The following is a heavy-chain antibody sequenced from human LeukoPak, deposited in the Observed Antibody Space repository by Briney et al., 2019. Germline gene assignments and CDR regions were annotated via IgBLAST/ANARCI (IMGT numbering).Heavy chain of an antibody. CDR2: ISSSSSYI. CDR1: GFTFSSYS. D-gene: IGHD2-2*01. J-gene: IGHJ4*02. Sequence: GGSLKLSCAASGFTFSSYSMNWVRQAPGKGLEWVSSISSSSSYIDYADSVKGRFTISRDNAKNSLYLQMNSMRAEDTAVYYCARDGSEGDIVVVPAAKYWGQGTLVTVSS. CDR3: ARDGSEGDIVVVPAAKY. V-gene: IGHV3-21*01.